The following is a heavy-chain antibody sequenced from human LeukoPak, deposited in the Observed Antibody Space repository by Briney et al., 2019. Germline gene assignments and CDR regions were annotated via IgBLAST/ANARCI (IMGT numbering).Heavy chain of an antibody. J-gene: IGHJ4*02. CDR2: ISFSDNTI. CDR1: GFTFSDYF. D-gene: IGHD6-19*01. V-gene: IGHV3-11*01. Sequence: PGGSLRLSCVASGFTFSDYFMSWIRQAPGKGLEWVSYISFSDNTIYYADSVKGRFTISRDNAKNSLYLQLNSLRAEDTAVYYCARVTYDSGWYYSGDYWGQGTLVTVSS. CDR3: ARVTYDSGWYYSGDY.